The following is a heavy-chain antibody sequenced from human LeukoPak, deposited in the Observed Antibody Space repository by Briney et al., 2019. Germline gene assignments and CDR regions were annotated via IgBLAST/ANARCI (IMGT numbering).Heavy chain of an antibody. CDR3: VRDSPLRYSGSEAAY. V-gene: IGHV3-7*01. Sequence: GRSLRLSCVASGFTFSPYWMAWVRQAPGRPLEWLAHLSQEGTQKDYVASVRGRFAISRVNSDNSLFLQMDSLRAEDTGVYYCVRDSPLRYSGSEAAYWGQGTLVTVSS. CDR2: LSQEGTQK. D-gene: IGHD4-11*01. CDR1: GFTFSPYW. J-gene: IGHJ4*02.